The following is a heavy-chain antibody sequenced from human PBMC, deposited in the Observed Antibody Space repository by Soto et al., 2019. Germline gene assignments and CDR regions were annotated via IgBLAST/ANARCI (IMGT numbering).Heavy chain of an antibody. Sequence: QITLKESGPTLVKPTQTLTLTCTFSGFSLSTRGVGVGWIRQPPGKALEWLALIYWDDDKRYSPSLKSRLTITKDTSKNQVVLTMTNMDPVDTATYYCAHATTTAPHVDYWGQGTLVTVSS. J-gene: IGHJ4*02. CDR2: IYWDDDK. V-gene: IGHV2-5*02. CDR3: AHATTTAPHVDY. D-gene: IGHD4-17*01. CDR1: GFSLSTRGVG.